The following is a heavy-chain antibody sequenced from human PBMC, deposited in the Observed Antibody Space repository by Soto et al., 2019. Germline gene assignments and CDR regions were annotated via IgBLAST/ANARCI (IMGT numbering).Heavy chain of an antibody. CDR3: ATITIFGVVPNYFDY. J-gene: IGHJ4*02. Sequence: SETLSLTCTVSGGSISSSSYYWGWIRQPPGKGLEWIGSIYNSESTYYNPSLKSRVTISVDTSKNQFSLKLSSVTAADTAVYHCATITIFGVVPNYFDYWGQGNLVPVSS. CDR1: GGSISSSSYY. D-gene: IGHD3-3*01. CDR2: IYNSEST. V-gene: IGHV4-39*01.